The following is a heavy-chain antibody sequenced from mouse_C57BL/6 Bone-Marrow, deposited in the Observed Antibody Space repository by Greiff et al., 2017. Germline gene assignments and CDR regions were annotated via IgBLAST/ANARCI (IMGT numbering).Heavy chain of an antibody. Sequence: VQLQQPGTELVKPGASVKLSCKASGYTFTSYWMHWVKQRPGQGLEWIGNINPSNGGTNYNEKFKSKATLTVDKSSSPAYMQLSSLTSEDSAVYYCATMVKEEYYAMDYWGQGTSVTVSS. CDR3: ATMVKEEYYAMDY. CDR1: GYTFTSYW. J-gene: IGHJ4*01. V-gene: IGHV1-53*01. CDR2: INPSNGGT. D-gene: IGHD2-2*01.